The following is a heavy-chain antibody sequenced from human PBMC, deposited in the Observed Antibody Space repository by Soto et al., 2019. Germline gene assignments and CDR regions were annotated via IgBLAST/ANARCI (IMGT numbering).Heavy chain of an antibody. Sequence: GASVKVSCKASGGTFSSYAISWVRQAPGQGLEWMGGIIPIFGTANYAQKFQGRVTITADESTSTAYMGLSSLRSEDTAVYYCARDRYYYDSSGYVDAFDIWGQGTMVTVSS. CDR3: ARDRYYYDSSGYVDAFDI. D-gene: IGHD3-22*01. CDR2: IIPIFGTA. V-gene: IGHV1-69*13. CDR1: GGTFSSYA. J-gene: IGHJ3*02.